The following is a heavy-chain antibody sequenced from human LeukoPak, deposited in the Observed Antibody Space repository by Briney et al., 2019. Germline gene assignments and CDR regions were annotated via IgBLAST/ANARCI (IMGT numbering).Heavy chain of an antibody. CDR1: GGSISSSSYY. Sequence: PSETLSLTCTVSGGSISSSSYYWGWIRQPPGKGLESIGSIYYSGSTYYNPSLKSRVTISVDTSKNQFSLKLSSVTAADTAVYYCARHFRTVWSGYRWVWFDPWGQGTLVTVSS. D-gene: IGHD3-3*01. CDR2: IYYSGST. CDR3: ARHFRTVWSGYRWVWFDP. V-gene: IGHV4-39*01. J-gene: IGHJ5*02.